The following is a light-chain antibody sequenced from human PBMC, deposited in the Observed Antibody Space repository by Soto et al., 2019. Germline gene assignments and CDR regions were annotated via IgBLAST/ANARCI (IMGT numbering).Light chain of an antibody. V-gene: IGKV1-39*01. CDR1: QSIRTY. CDR2: AAS. CDR3: QQRSNWLLT. Sequence: DIQMTQSPSSLSASVGDRVIITCRTSQSIRTYFNWYQQKPGEAPKLLIYAASSLISGVPSRFSGSGSGTDFTLTISSLEPEDFAVYYCQQRSNWLLTFGGGTKVDIK. J-gene: IGKJ4*01.